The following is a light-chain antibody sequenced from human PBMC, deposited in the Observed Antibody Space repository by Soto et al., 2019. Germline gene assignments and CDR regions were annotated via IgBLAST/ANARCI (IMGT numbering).Light chain of an antibody. CDR3: QHYNNLWG. Sequence: EIVMTQSPATLSVSPGERVTLSCRATHSVRTNLAWYQQKPGKAPRPLIYGASTRATGVPARFSGSGSGTEFTLTISSLQSEDFAVYYCQHYNNLWGFGGGTKVEIK. CDR1: HSVRTN. CDR2: GAS. V-gene: IGKV3-15*01. J-gene: IGKJ4*01.